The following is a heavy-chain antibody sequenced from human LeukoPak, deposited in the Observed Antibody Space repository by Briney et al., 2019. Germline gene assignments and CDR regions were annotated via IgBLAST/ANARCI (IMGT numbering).Heavy chain of an antibody. CDR3: ARDLAYCGGDCGH. D-gene: IGHD2-21*01. CDR2: ISGSGTYI. Sequence: PGGSLRLSCAAPGFTFSSNSMNWVRQAPGKGLEWVSSISGSGTYIYYADSVKGRFTISRDNAKNSVYLQMNSLRAEDTAVYYCARDLAYCGGDCGHWGQGTLVTVSP. J-gene: IGHJ4*02. V-gene: IGHV3-21*01. CDR1: GFTFSSNS.